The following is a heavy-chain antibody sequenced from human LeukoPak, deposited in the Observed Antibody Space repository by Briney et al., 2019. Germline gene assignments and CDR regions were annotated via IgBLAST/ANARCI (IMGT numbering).Heavy chain of an antibody. Sequence: GGSLRLSCAASGFTFTSYSMNWVGQAPGKGREGVAVISYDGSNKYYADSVKGRFTISRDNSKNTLYLQMNSLRAEDTAVYYCARDLGYFDWLFLFDYWGQGTLVTVSS. CDR3: ARDLGYFDWLFLFDY. CDR2: ISYDGSNK. D-gene: IGHD3-9*01. V-gene: IGHV3-30-3*01. J-gene: IGHJ4*02. CDR1: GFTFTSYS.